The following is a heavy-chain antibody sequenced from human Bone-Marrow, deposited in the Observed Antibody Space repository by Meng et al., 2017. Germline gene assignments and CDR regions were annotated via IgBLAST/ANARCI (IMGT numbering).Heavy chain of an antibody. J-gene: IGHJ4*02. CDR1: GFTFNNYG. CDR2: VWYDGSNK. D-gene: IGHD3-22*01. V-gene: IGHV3-33*01. Sequence: GQLGESGGGVVQPGRSLRLSCAASGFTFNNYGMHWVRQAPGKGLEWVAVVWYDGSNKYYADSVKGRFTISRDNSKNTLYLQMNSLRAEDTAIYYCARDYYDSPGPFDYWGQGTLVTVSS. CDR3: ARDYYDSPGPFDY.